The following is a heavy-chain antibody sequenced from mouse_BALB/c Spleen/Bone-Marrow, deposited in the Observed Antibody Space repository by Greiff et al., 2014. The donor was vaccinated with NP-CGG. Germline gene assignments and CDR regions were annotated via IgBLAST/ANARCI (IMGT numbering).Heavy chain of an antibody. CDR3: ARARPTVITTWYFDV. D-gene: IGHD2-4*01. Sequence: DLVKPGASVKLSCKASGYTFTSYWINWIKQRPGQGLEWIGRFAPGSGNTYYNEMFKGKATLTVDTSSNTAYIQLSGLSSEDSAVYFCARARPTVITTWYFDVWGAGTTVTVSS. CDR2: FAPGSGNT. J-gene: IGHJ1*01. CDR1: GYTFTSYW. V-gene: IGHV1S41*01.